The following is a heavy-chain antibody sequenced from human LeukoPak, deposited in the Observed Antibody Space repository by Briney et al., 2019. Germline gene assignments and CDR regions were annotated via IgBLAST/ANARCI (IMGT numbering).Heavy chain of an antibody. V-gene: IGHV3-30-3*01. CDR1: GFTFSSST. D-gene: IGHD4-17*01. CDR2: ISKDGNYR. Sequence: GRSLRLSCAASGFTFSSSTMHWVRQAPGKGLEWMAGISKDGNYRSYANSVKGRISNSRDNSQNTLFLQMNSLRPEDSAVYYCATEETTVTPYEHWGQGTPVTVSS. J-gene: IGHJ4*02. CDR3: ATEETTVTPYEH.